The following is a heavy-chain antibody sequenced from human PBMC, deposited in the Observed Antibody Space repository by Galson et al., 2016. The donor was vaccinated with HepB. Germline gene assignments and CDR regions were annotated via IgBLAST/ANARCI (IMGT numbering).Heavy chain of an antibody. J-gene: IGHJ4*02. CDR2: ISYNGNT. CDR1: GGSISSYY. CDR3: ASGSGSYFLFDY. D-gene: IGHD3-10*01. Sequence: SETLSLTCTVSGGSISSYYWNWIRQPPGKRLEWIGYISYNGNTNYNPSLMSRATISADTSKNQFSLKLASVTTADTAVYYCASGSGSYFLFDYWGRGTLVTVSS. V-gene: IGHV4-59*01.